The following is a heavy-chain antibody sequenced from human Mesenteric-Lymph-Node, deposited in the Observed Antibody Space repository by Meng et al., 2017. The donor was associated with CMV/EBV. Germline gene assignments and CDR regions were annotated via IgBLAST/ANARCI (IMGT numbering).Heavy chain of an antibody. CDR1: GYTFTGYY. D-gene: IGHD6-19*01. CDR3: ALTKYSTEWYMDY. V-gene: IGHV1-2*02. CDR2: INPNSGGT. J-gene: IGHJ4*02. Sequence: ASVKVSCKASGYTFTGYYMHWVRQAPGHGLEWMGWINPNSGGTNYAQKFQGRVTMTRDTSISTAYMELSRLRSDDTAVYYCALTKYSTEWYMDYWGQGTPVTVSS.